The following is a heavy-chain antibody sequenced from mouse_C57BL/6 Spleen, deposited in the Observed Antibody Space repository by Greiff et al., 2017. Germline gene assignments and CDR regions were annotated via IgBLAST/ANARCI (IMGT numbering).Heavy chain of an antibody. Sequence: QVQLQQPGTELVKPGASVKLSCKASGYTFTSYWMHWVKQRPGKGLEWIGNINPSNGGTNYNEKFKSKATLTVDKSSSTAYMQRSSLTSEDSAVYYGARPMVRRGYYYAMDYWGQGTSVTVSS. CDR2: INPSNGGT. CDR1: GYTFTSYW. CDR3: ARPMVRRGYYYAMDY. D-gene: IGHD2-2*01. V-gene: IGHV1-53*01. J-gene: IGHJ4*01.